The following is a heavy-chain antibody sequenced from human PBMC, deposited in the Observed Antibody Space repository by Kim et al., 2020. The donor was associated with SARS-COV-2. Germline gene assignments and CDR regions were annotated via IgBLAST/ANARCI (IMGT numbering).Heavy chain of an antibody. V-gene: IGHV4-4*02. CDR3: ARFTHSSSWYNWFDP. Sequence: PSLKSRVTISVDKSKNQFSLKLSSVTAADTAVYYCARFTHSSSWYNWFDPWGQGTLVTVSS. J-gene: IGHJ5*02. D-gene: IGHD6-6*01.